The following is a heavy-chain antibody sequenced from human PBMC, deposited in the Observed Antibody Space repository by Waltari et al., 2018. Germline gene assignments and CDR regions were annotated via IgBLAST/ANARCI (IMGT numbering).Heavy chain of an antibody. CDR1: GGSFSGYY. V-gene: IGHV4-34*01. Sequence: QVQLQQWGAGLMRPSETLSLTCAVYGGSFSGYYWTWIRQPPGKGLEWIGESNDSGSTNDNSSLKTRVSRSLATSKNQFSLKRTSVTAADTALCYCARHGRIRAVALIDYWGQGTLVTVSS. J-gene: IGHJ4*02. D-gene: IGHD2-15*01. CDR2: SNDSGST. CDR3: ARHGRIRAVALIDY.